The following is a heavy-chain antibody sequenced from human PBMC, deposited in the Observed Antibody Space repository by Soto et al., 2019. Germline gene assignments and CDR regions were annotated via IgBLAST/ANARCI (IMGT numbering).Heavy chain of an antibody. D-gene: IGHD2-15*01. CDR2: IYYSGST. CDR1: GGSISSSSYY. CDR3: ARQNPRYCSGGSCSRTDY. J-gene: IGHJ4*02. Sequence: SETLSLTCTVSGGSISSSSYYWGWIRQPPGKGLEWIGSIYYSGSTYYNPSLKSRVTISVDTSKNQFSLKLGSVTAADTAVYYCARQNPRYCSGGSCSRTDYWGQGTLVTVSS. V-gene: IGHV4-39*01.